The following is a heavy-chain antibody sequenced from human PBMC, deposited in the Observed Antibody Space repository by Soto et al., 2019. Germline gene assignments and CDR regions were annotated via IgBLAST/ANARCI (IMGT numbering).Heavy chain of an antibody. V-gene: IGHV4-31*03. CDR1: GSSIRRGGLS. CDR3: ARGTYYDSSGWDY. Sequence: LTLTRTVTGSSIRRGGLSRHCIRQHPGKGLEWIGYIYYSGTTYYNPSLKSRVTISVDTSKNQFSLKLSSVTAADTAVYYCARGTYYDSSGWDYWGQGTLVTVS. J-gene: IGHJ4*02. D-gene: IGHD3-22*01. CDR2: IYYSGTT.